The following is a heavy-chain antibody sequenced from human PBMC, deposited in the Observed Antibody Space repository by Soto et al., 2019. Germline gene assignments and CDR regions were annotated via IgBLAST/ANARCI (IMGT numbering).Heavy chain of an antibody. Sequence: EVQLVESGGGLVQPGGSLKLCCAASGFTFSGSAMHWVRQASGKGLEWVGRIRSKANSYATAYAASVKGRFTISRDDSKNTAYLQMNSLKTEDTAVYYCTMGGSYWGWGQGTLVTVSS. V-gene: IGHV3-73*02. CDR2: IRSKANSYAT. CDR1: GFTFSGSA. J-gene: IGHJ4*02. D-gene: IGHD1-26*01. CDR3: TMGGSYWG.